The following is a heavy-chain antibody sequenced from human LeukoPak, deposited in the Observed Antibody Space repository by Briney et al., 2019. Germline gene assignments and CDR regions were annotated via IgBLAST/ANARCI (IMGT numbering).Heavy chain of an antibody. CDR1: GGSFSGYY. CDR2: IYYSGST. V-gene: IGHV4-34*01. CDR3: ARGLYGDYFDY. J-gene: IGHJ4*02. D-gene: IGHD3-16*02. Sequence: SETLSLTCAVYGGSFSGYYWSWIRQPPGKGLEWIGSIYYSGSTYYNPSLKSRVTISVDTSKNQFSLKLSSVTAADTAVYYCARGLYGDYFDYWGQGTLVTVSS.